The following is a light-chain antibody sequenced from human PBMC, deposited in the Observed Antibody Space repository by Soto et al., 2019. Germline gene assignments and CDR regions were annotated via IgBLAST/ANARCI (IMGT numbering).Light chain of an antibody. CDR2: GAS. V-gene: IGKV3-20*01. CDR1: QSVSSSY. CDR3: QHYGRSPIT. J-gene: IGKJ1*01. Sequence: EIVLTQSPGTLSLSPGERATLSCRTSQSVSSSYLAWYQHKPGQAPRLLISGASSRATGIPDRFSGSGSATDFTLTISRLEPEDFALYYCQHYGRSPITFGQGTKVDI.